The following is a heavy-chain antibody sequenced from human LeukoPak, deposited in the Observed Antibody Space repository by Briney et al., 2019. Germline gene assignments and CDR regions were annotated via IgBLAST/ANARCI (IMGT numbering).Heavy chain of an antibody. CDR1: GFTFSGYA. CDR2: ISSNGGST. Sequence: GGSLRLSCAASGFTFSGYAMHWVRQAPGKGLEYVSAISSNGGSTYYANSVKGRFTISRDNSKNTLYLQMGSLRAEDMAVYYCARDRSGSCFDIWGQGTMVTVSS. CDR3: ARDRSGSCFDI. J-gene: IGHJ3*02. D-gene: IGHD1-26*01. V-gene: IGHV3-64*01.